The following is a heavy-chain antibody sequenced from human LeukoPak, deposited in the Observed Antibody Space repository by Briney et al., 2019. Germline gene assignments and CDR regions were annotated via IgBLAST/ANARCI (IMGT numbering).Heavy chain of an antibody. D-gene: IGHD3-10*01. CDR2: LSSSGSTI. Sequence: GVYLTLSCAASGFTFSSYEMNWVRQAPGKGLEWVSYLSSSGSTIYYADSVKGRFTISRDNAKNSLYLQMNSLRAEDRAVYYCARAGRYVVRGFDGNMDVWGKGTTVTVSS. J-gene: IGHJ6*03. V-gene: IGHV3-48*03. CDR1: GFTFSSYE. CDR3: ARAGRYVVRGFDGNMDV.